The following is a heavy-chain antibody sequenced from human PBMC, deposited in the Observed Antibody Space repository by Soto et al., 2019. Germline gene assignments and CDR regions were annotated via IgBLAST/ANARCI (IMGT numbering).Heavy chain of an antibody. CDR1: GLSVSGNY. CDR3: ARNWGGAAGLYWYFDL. V-gene: IGHV3-53*01. Sequence: GGSLRLSCAASGLSVSGNYMSWVRQAPGKGLEWVSVIYSEGNTYYTDSVKGRFTVSRDRSMNTLYLQMNSLRAEDTALYYCARNWGGAAGLYWYFDLWGRGTLVTVSS. J-gene: IGHJ2*01. D-gene: IGHD3-10*01. CDR2: IYSEGNT.